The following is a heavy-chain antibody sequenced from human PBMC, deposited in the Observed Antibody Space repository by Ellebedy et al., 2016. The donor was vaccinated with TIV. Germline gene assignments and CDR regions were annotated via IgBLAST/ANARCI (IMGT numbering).Heavy chain of an antibody. J-gene: IGHJ4*02. CDR3: SSHVGTSMTH. D-gene: IGHD5-18*01. Sequence: GGFLRLSXDASGFSFSNYWMSWVRQAPGKGLEWVANIKQDGSERHYVGSVKGRFTISRDNAKSSLYLQMNSLRVEDTALYYCSSHVGTSMTHWGQGTLVTVSS. CDR1: GFSFSNYW. V-gene: IGHV3-7*01. CDR2: IKQDGSER.